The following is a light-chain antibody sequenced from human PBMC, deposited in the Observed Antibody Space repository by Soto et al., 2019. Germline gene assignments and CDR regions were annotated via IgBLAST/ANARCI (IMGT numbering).Light chain of an antibody. V-gene: IGKV3-15*01. CDR3: QQYNTWPPIT. J-gene: IGKJ5*01. CDR2: GAS. CDR1: QSVRSN. Sequence: EIVMTQSPATLSVSPGERDTVCCRTSQSVRSNLAWYQQKPGQAPRLLIYGASTRATGLPARFSGSGSGKDFTLTISRLQSEDFAVYYCQQYNTWPPITFGQGTRLEI.